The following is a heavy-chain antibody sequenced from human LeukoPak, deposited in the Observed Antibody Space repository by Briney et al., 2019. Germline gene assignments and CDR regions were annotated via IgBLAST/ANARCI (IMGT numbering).Heavy chain of an antibody. CDR1: GYTFTGYY. CDR2: INPNSGDT. J-gene: IGHJ4*02. Sequence: ASVKVSCKASGYTFTGYYMHWVRQAPGQGLEWMGWINPNSGDTNYAQKFQGRVTVTRDTSISTAYMELSRLRFDDTAVYYCARVGSSGWYVHPTLDYWGQGTLVAVPS. D-gene: IGHD6-19*01. CDR3: ARVGSSGWYVHPTLDY. V-gene: IGHV1-2*02.